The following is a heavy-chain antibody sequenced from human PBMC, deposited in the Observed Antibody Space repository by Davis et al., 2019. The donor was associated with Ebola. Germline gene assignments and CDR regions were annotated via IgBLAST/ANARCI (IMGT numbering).Heavy chain of an antibody. CDR2: INHSGST. CDR1: GGSFSGYY. CDR3: ARVRGVRGSYRFDY. D-gene: IGHD3-16*02. V-gene: IGHV4-34*01. Sequence: SETLSLTCAVYGGSFSGYYWSWIRQPPGKGLEWIGEINHSGSTNYNPSLKSRVTISVDTSKNQFSLKLSSVTAADTAVYYCARVRGVRGSYRFDYWGQGTLVTVSS. J-gene: IGHJ4*02.